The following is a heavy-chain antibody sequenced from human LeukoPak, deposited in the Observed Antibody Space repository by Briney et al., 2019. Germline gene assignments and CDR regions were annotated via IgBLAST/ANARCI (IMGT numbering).Heavy chain of an antibody. V-gene: IGHV3-15*01. CDR1: GFTFSNAW. CDR3: ARDLTVTTSGNWFDP. Sequence: GGSLRLSCAASGFTFSNAWMSWVRKAPGKGLEWVGRIKSKTDGGTTDYAAPVKGRFTISRDDSKNTLYLQMNSLRAEDTAVYYCARDLTVTTSGNWFDPWGQGTLVTVSS. CDR2: IKSKTDGGTT. D-gene: IGHD4-17*01. J-gene: IGHJ5*02.